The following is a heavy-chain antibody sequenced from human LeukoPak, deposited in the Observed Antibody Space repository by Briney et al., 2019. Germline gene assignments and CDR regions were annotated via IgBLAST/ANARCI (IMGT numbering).Heavy chain of an antibody. CDR1: GGSISNYY. D-gene: IGHD1-26*01. CDR2: IYTSGNT. J-gene: IGHJ4*02. Sequence: PSETLSLTCTVSGGSISNYYWSWIRQPAGKGLEWIGRIYTSGNTDFNPSLKSRVTISVDTSKNQFSLKLSSVTAADTAVYYCAREGWGANRPYYFDYWGQGTLVTVSS. V-gene: IGHV4-4*07. CDR3: AREGWGANRPYYFDY.